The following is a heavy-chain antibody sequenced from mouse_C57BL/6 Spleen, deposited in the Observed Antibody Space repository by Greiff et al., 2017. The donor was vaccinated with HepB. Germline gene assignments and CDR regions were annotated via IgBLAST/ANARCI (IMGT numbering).Heavy chain of an antibody. Sequence: VQLQQSGAELVRPGASVTLSCKASGYTFTDYEMHWVKQTPVHGLEWIGAIDPETGGTAYNQKFKGKAILTADKSSSTAYMELRSLTSEDSAVYYCTRSNGIYFDVWGTGTTVTVSS. CDR2: IDPETGGT. CDR3: TRSNGIYFDV. CDR1: GYTFTDYE. J-gene: IGHJ1*03. D-gene: IGHD4-1*01. V-gene: IGHV1-15*01.